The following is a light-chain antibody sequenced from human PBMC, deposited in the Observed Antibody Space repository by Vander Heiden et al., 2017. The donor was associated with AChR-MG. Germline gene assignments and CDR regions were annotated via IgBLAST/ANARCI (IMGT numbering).Light chain of an antibody. CDR1: QSVSSY. V-gene: IGKV3-11*01. Sequence: DIVLTQSPATLSLSPGERATLSCRASQSVSSYLAWYQQKPGKAPRLLIYDASNRATGIPARFSGSGSGTDFTLTISSLEPEDFAVYYCQQRSTWPHTFGGGTKVEIK. CDR3: QQRSTWPHT. J-gene: IGKJ4*01. CDR2: DAS.